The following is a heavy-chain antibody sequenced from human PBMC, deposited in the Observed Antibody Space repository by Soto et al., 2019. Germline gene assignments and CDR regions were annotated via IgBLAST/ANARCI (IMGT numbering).Heavy chain of an antibody. CDR2: IRSKAYGGTT. J-gene: IGHJ4*02. CDR1: GFTFGDYA. Sequence: PGGSLRLSCTASGFTFGDYAMSWFRQAPGKGLEWVGFIRSKAYGGTTEYAASVKGRFTISRDDSKSIAYLQMNSLKTEDTAVYYCTRSMGTLLGYCSSTSCYPFDYWGQGTLVTVSS. CDR3: TRSMGTLLGYCSSTSCYPFDY. D-gene: IGHD2-2*01. V-gene: IGHV3-49*03.